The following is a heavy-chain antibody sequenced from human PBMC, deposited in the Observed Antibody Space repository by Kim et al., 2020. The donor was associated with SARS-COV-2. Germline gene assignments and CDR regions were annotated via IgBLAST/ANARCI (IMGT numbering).Heavy chain of an antibody. Sequence: GGSLRLSCAASGFTFSSYGMHWVRQAPGKGLEWVAVISYDGSNKYYADSVKGRFTISRDNSKNTLYLQMNSLRAEDTAVYYCAKDTHPTYYYYGMDVWGQGTTVTVSS. CDR3: AKDTHPTYYYYGMDV. D-gene: IGHD2-15*01. CDR1: GFTFSSYG. V-gene: IGHV3-30*18. J-gene: IGHJ6*02. CDR2: ISYDGSNK.